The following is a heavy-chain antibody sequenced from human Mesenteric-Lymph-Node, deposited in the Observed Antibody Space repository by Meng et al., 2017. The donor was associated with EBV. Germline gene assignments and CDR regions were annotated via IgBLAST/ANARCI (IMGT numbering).Heavy chain of an antibody. CDR3: ARVTYSGSRYPSVFDY. D-gene: IGHD6-13*01. CDR1: GGSIGSANY. CDR2: IYYSGNT. Sequence: QVSGPGLVKPSQTLSLTCTVSGGSIGSANYWSWIRQPPGKGLEWIGYIYYSGNTYYNPSLESRVTISIDTSKSQVSLKLTSVTAADTAVYYCARVTYSGSRYPSVFDYWGQGNLVTVSS. J-gene: IGHJ4*02. V-gene: IGHV4-30-4*01.